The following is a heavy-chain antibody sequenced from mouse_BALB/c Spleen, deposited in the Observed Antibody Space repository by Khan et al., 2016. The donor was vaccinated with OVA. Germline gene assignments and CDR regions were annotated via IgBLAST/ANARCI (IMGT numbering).Heavy chain of an antibody. J-gene: IGHJ2*01. V-gene: IGHV3-2*02. CDR1: GYSITSDCA. CDR3: ARSVTITTVVATDFDC. CDR2: ISYSGHT. D-gene: IGHD1-1*01. Sequence: EVQLQESGPGLVKPSQSLSLTCTVTGYSITSDCAWNWIRQFPGNKLEWMGYISYSGHTSYKPSLKSRISITRDTSKNQFFLQLNSVTTEDTATYYCARSVTITTVVATDFDCWGQGTTLTVSS.